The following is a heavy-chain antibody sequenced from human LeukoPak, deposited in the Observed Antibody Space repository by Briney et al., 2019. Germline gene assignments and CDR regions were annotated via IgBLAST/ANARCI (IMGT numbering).Heavy chain of an antibody. J-gene: IGHJ4*02. CDR3: AKDRRGSCNAGSCYCCDY. V-gene: IGHV3-30*02. CDR1: EFTFNSYG. CDR2: IRFDGSDE. Sequence: GGSLRLSCTASEFTFNSYGMHWVRQAPGKGLEWVAFIRFDGSDEHYADSVKGRFTISRDNSKNTLYLQMNSLRAEDTAAYYCAKDRRGSCNAGSCYCCDYWGRGALVTVSS. D-gene: IGHD2-15*01.